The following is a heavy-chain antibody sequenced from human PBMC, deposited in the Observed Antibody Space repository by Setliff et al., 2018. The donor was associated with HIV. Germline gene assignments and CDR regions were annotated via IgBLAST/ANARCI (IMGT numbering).Heavy chain of an antibody. D-gene: IGHD1-1*01. V-gene: IGHV4-34*01. J-gene: IGHJ6*02. CDR2: INHSGST. CDR3: ARDGSRTTGATGYYYGLDV. CDR1: GGSFSGYY. Sequence: SETLSLTCAVYGGSFSGYYWSWIRQPPGKGLEWIGEINHSGSTNYNPSLKSRVTISVDTSKNQISLRLSSVTAADTAVYYCARDGSRTTGATGYYYGLDVWGQGTTVTVSS.